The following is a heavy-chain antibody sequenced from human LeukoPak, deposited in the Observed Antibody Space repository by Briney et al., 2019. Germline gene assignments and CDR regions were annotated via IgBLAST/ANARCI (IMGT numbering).Heavy chain of an antibody. CDR3: ARDPYYYDSSGYYYGFDY. J-gene: IGHJ4*02. V-gene: IGHV3-21*01. CDR2: ISSSSSYI. CDR1: GFTFSSYS. D-gene: IGHD3-22*01. Sequence: GGSLRLSCAASGFTFSSYSMNWVRQAPGKGLEWVSSISSSSSYIYYADSVKGRFTISRDNAKNSLYLQMNSLRAEDTAVYYCARDPYYYDSSGYYYGFDYWGQGTLVTVSS.